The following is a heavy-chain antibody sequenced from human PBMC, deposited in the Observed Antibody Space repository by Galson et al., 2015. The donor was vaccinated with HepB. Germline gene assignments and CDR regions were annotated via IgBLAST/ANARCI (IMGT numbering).Heavy chain of an antibody. V-gene: IGHV3-74*01. CDR2: INSDGTYI. Sequence: SLRLSCAASGFTFSNYWMHWVRQAPGKGLVWVSRINSDGTYITNADSVKGRFPIARENAKDTLYLQMNSPRAEDTALYYCARTRGAAAGIFDYWGQGSLVTVSS. CDR1: GFTFSNYW. CDR3: ARTRGAAAGIFDY. J-gene: IGHJ4*02. D-gene: IGHD6-13*01.